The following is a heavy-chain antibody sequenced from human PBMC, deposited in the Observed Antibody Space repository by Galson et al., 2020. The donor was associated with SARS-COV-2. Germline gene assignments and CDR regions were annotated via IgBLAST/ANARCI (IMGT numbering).Heavy chain of an antibody. Sequence: ASVKVSCKASGYTFTGYYMHWVRQAPGQGLEWMGWINPNSGGTNYAQKFQGRVTMTRDTSISTAYVELSRLRSDDTAVYYCARGCCSGGSCRFGYLFGVDVWGQGGTVIVSS. D-gene: IGHD2-15*01. CDR1: GYTFTGYY. CDR3: ARGCCSGGSCRFGYLFGVDV. V-gene: IGHV1-2*02. CDR2: INPNSGGT. J-gene: IGHJ6*02.